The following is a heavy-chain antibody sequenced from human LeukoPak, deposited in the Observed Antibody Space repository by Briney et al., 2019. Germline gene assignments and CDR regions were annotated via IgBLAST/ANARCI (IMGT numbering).Heavy chain of an antibody. D-gene: IGHD4-17*01. CDR2: IYTSGSI. Sequence: SETLSLTCTVSGGSISSYYWSWIRQPAGKGLEWIGRIYTSGSINYNPSLKSRVTMSVDTSKNQFSLKLSSVTAADTAVYYCARDSSPDYGDYYDQVGMDVWGQGTTVTVSS. CDR3: ARDSSPDYGDYYDQVGMDV. CDR1: GGSISSYY. V-gene: IGHV4-4*07. J-gene: IGHJ6*02.